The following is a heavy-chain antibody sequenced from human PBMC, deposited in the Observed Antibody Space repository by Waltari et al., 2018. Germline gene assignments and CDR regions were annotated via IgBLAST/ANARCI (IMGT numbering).Heavy chain of an antibody. D-gene: IGHD1-26*01. J-gene: IGHJ5*02. V-gene: IGHV3-23*04. Sequence: EVQLVESGGGLVQPGGSLRLSCVASGFTFRRFAMTWVRQDPGKGLLWVSTISDTGSKTNYAGSVKGRFIISRDNSKNTLYLQMNSLRVEDSAIYYCAKDPDNYGSQGWFDPWGQGTLVTVSS. CDR1: GFTFRRFA. CDR2: ISDTGSKT. CDR3: AKDPDNYGSQGWFDP.